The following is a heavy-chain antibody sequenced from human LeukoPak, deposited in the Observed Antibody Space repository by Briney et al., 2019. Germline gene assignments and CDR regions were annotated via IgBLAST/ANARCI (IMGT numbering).Heavy chain of an antibody. V-gene: IGHV4-4*02. CDR3: ARVGGVAGRAIDY. CDR1: GDSIRMSNW. D-gene: IGHD3-3*01. Sequence: SETLSLTCAGSGDSIRMSNWWSWVRQAPGKGLEGIGEVNHSGSTNYKPSLKSRVTISADTSKSHFCLKLSSVPAADTAVYYCARVGGVAGRAIDYWGQGTLVTVSS. J-gene: IGHJ4*02. CDR2: VNHSGST.